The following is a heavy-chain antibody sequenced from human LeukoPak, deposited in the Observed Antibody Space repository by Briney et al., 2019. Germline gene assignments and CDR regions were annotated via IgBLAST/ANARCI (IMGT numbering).Heavy chain of an antibody. J-gene: IGHJ5*02. Sequence: GRSLSLSCAASGFTFSSYGMHWVRPAPGKGMEWVAVISYDGSNKYYADSVKGRFTISRDNSKNTLYLQMNSLRAEDTAVYYCAKEPGIAAAGTNWFDPWGQGTLVTVSS. V-gene: IGHV3-30*18. CDR1: GFTFSSYG. D-gene: IGHD6-13*01. CDR3: AKEPGIAAAGTNWFDP. CDR2: ISYDGSNK.